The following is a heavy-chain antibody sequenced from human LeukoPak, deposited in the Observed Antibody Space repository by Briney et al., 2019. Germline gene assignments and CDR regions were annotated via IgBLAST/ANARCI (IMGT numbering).Heavy chain of an antibody. D-gene: IGHD3-3*02. J-gene: IGHJ1*01. V-gene: IGHV3-30*18. Sequence: GRSLRLSCAASGFTFSSYCMHWVRQAPGKGLEWVAILSYDGSNKYYADSVKGRFTISRDNSKNTLYLQMNSLRAEDTAVYYCAKGRFWRRKTDYHFLHWGQGTLVTVSS. CDR1: GFTFSSYC. CDR3: AKGRFWRRKTDYHFLH. CDR2: LSYDGSNK.